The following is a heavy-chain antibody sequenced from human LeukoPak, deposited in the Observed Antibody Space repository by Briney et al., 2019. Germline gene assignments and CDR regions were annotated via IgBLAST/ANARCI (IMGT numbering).Heavy chain of an antibody. V-gene: IGHV4-39*01. D-gene: IGHD2-15*01. J-gene: IGHJ6*03. CDR3: GRLRATPYYYYYMDV. Sequence: SETLSLTCAVYGGSFISYYWGWIRQPPGKGLEWIGSIYYSGSTYYNPSLKSRVTISVDTSKNQFSLKLSSVTAADTAVYYCGRLRATPYYYYYMDVWGKGTTVTVSS. CDR2: IYYSGST. CDR1: GGSFISYY.